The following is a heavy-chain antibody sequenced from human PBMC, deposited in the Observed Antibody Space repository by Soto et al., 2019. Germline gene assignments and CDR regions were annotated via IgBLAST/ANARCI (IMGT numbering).Heavy chain of an antibody. CDR1: GGSISSSNW. Sequence: SETLSLTCAVSGGSISSSNWWSWVRQPPWKGLEWIGEIYRIGNTYYNPSPKSGVTISADTSKNQFSLNLISVTAADTAVYYCRRSSRYSTDVWGQGITVTSP. D-gene: IGHD6-19*01. CDR2: IYRIGNT. J-gene: IGHJ6*02. V-gene: IGHV4-4*02. CDR3: RRSSRYSTDV.